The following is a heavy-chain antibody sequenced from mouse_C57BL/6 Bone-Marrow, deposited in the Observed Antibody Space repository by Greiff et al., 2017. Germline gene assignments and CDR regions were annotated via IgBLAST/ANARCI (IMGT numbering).Heavy chain of an antibody. CDR2: IHPSDSDT. J-gene: IGHJ1*03. D-gene: IGHD2-4*01. Sequence: QVQLKQPGAELVKPGASVKVSCKASGYTFTSYWMHWVKQRPGQGLEWIGRIHPSDSDTNYNQKFKGKATLTVDKSSSTAYMQLSSLTSEDSAIYFCAREDYADWYFDVWGTGTTGTASS. CDR3: AREDYADWYFDV. CDR1: GYTFTSYW. V-gene: IGHV1-74*01.